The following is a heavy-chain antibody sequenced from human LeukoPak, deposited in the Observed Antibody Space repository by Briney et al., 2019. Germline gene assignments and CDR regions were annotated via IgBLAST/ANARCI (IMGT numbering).Heavy chain of an antibody. CDR2: IYDSGST. D-gene: IGHD3-22*01. V-gene: IGHV4-30-4*01. CDR3: AREGSGYHTYYFDY. J-gene: IGHJ4*02. Sequence: PSQTLSLTCTVSGGSISSGDYYWSWIRQPPGKGLEWIGYIYDSGSTYYNPSLKSRVTISVDTSKNQFSLKLSSVTAADTAVYYCAREGSGYHTYYFDYWGQGTLVTVSS. CDR1: GGSISSGDYY.